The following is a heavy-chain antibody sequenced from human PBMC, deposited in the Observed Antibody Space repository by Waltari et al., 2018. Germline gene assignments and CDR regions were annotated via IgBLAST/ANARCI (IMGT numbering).Heavy chain of an antibody. J-gene: IGHJ4*02. CDR2: VHHSGTT. CDR1: GDTSRGYY. Sequence: QVQLQQWGAGLLRPSETLSLSCGVQGDTSRGYYWSWIRQAPGKGLQWIGQVHHSGTTNYNPSLKNRLNISGDRSKNQIYLRLTSVTAADTGVYYCARGGGFSGHDSHYFDFWGQGDLVTVSS. V-gene: IGHV4-34*01. D-gene: IGHD5-12*01. CDR3: ARGGGFSGHDSHYFDF.